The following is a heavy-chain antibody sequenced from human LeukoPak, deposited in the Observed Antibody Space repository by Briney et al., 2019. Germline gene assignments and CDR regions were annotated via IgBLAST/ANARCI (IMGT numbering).Heavy chain of an antibody. CDR2: IYPGDSDT. CDR3: ARTSRSQPSSSSWYLFHYYYYYMDV. V-gene: IGHV5-51*01. Sequence: GESLKISCKGSGYSFTSYWIGWVRQMPGKGLEWMGIIYPGDSDTRYSPSFQGQVTISADKSISTAYLQWSSLKASDTAMYYCARTSRSQPSSSSWYLFHYYYYYMDVWGKGTTVTVSS. CDR1: GYSFTSYW. D-gene: IGHD6-13*01. J-gene: IGHJ6*03.